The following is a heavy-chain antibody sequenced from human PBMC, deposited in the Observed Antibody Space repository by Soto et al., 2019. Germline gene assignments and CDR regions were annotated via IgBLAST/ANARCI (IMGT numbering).Heavy chain of an antibody. D-gene: IGHD6-19*01. CDR1: GFTFSSYA. CDR3: ASSLMAGYFDY. V-gene: IGHV3-30-3*01. Sequence: QVQLVESGGGVVQPGRSLRLSCAASGFTFSSYAMHWVRQAPGKGLEWVAVISYDGSNKYYADSVKGRFTISGDNSKNTLYLQMNSLRAEDTAVYYCASSLMAGYFDYWGQGTLVTVSS. CDR2: ISYDGSNK. J-gene: IGHJ4*02.